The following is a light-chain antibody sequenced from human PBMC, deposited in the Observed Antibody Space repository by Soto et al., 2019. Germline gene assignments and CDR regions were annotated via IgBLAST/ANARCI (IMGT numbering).Light chain of an antibody. V-gene: IGKV3-15*01. CDR1: QSISSN. Sequence: EIGMTQSPATLSVDPGERATLSCRASQSISSNLAWYQQKPGQAPRLLTYGASTRATGIPARFSGSGSGTEFTLTISSLQPEDFAVYYCQQYYNWPRTFGQGTKVDIK. CDR2: GAS. J-gene: IGKJ1*01. CDR3: QQYYNWPRT.